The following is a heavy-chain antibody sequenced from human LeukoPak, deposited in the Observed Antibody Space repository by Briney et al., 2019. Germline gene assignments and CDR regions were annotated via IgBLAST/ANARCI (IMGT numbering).Heavy chain of an antibody. D-gene: IGHD3-22*01. J-gene: IGHJ4*02. CDR1: GFTFSSYA. V-gene: IGHV3-23*01. CDR3: ARSPPNYYDSSGYYLYYLDY. Sequence: PGGSLRLSCAASGFTFSSYAMSWVRQAPGKGLEWVSAISGSGGSTYYADSVKGRFTISRDNSKNTLYLQMNSLRAEDTAVYYCARSPPNYYDSSGYYLYYLDYWGQGTLVTVSS. CDR2: ISGSGGST.